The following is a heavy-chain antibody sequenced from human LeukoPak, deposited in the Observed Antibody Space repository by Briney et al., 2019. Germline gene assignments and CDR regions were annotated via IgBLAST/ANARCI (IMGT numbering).Heavy chain of an antibody. D-gene: IGHD2-8*01. CDR2: ISSSSSYI. Sequence: GGSLRLSCAASGFTFSSYSMNRVRQAPGKGLEWVSSISSSSSYIYYADSVKGRFAISRDNAKNSLYLQMNCLRAKDTAANYCARSPTLYNWFDARGKRILVSVSS. CDR1: GFTFSSYS. V-gene: IGHV3-21*01. J-gene: IGHJ5*02. CDR3: ARSPTLYNWFDA.